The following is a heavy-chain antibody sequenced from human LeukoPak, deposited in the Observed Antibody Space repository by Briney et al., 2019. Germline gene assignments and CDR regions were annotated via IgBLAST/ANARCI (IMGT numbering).Heavy chain of an antibody. J-gene: IGHJ4*02. D-gene: IGHD4-23*01. CDR1: GGPISSYY. Sequence: SETLSLTCTVSGGPISSYYWSWIRQPAGKGLEWIGRIYTSGSTNYNPSLKSRVTMSVDTSKNQLSLKLSSVTAADTAVYYCARVERPYGGIDYWGQGTLVTVSS. V-gene: IGHV4-4*07. CDR2: IYTSGST. CDR3: ARVERPYGGIDY.